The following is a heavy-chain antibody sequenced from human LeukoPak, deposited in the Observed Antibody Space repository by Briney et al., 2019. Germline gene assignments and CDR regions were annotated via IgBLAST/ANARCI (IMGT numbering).Heavy chain of an antibody. CDR3: AGPDITGTHYSDY. Sequence: SETLSLTCAVYGESFSGYYWSWIRQPPGKGLEWIGEVNPSGSTKYNPSLKSRVTKSVDTSKFPFSLKLSSVTAADTAVYYCAGPDITGTHYSDYWGQGTLVTVSS. CDR1: GESFSGYY. D-gene: IGHD1-7*01. CDR2: VNPSGST. V-gene: IGHV4-34*01. J-gene: IGHJ4*02.